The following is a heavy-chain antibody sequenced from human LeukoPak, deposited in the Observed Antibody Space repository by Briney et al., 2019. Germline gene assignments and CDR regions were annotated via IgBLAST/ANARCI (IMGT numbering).Heavy chain of an antibody. Sequence: GGSLRLSCAVPGFTFRGNYMSWVRQAPGKGLVWVSIIFSGGSTYYADSVKGRFTISRDISKNTLYLQMNSLRAEDTSVYYCARLMDDSSGYFPDAFDIWGQGTMVTVSS. D-gene: IGHD3-22*01. J-gene: IGHJ3*02. CDR1: GFTFRGNY. CDR2: IFSGGST. CDR3: ARLMDDSSGYFPDAFDI. V-gene: IGHV3-66*04.